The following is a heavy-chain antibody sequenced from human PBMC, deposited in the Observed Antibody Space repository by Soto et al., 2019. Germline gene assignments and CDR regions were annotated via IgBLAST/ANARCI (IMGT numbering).Heavy chain of an antibody. CDR2: ISYDGSNK. CDR1: GFTFSSYG. Sequence: QVQLVESGGGVVQPGRSLRLSCAASGFTFSSYGMHWVRQAPGKGLEWVAVISYDGSNKYYADSVKGRFTISRDNSKNTLYLQMNSLRAEDTAVYYCAKAWGVLRTMDVWGQGTTVTVSS. CDR3: AKAWGVLRTMDV. J-gene: IGHJ6*02. V-gene: IGHV3-30*18. D-gene: IGHD2-8*01.